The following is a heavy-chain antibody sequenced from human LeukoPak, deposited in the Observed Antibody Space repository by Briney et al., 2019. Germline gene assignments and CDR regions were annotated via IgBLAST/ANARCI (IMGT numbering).Heavy chain of an antibody. Sequence: GASVKVSCKASGYTFTSYYMHWVRQAPGQGLEWMGIINPSGGSTSYAQKFQGRVTMTRDMSTSTVYMELSSLRSEDTAVYYCARGGDYYDSSGIKYAFDIWGQGTMVTVSS. CDR3: ARGGDYYDSSGIKYAFDI. CDR1: GYTFTSYY. V-gene: IGHV1-46*01. CDR2: INPSGGST. J-gene: IGHJ3*02. D-gene: IGHD3-22*01.